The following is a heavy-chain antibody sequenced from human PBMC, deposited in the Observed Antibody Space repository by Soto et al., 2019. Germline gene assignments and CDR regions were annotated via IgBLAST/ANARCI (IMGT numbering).Heavy chain of an antibody. CDR3: AKDGPAIAVAGPYFDY. CDR1: GFPFGDFG. D-gene: IGHD6-19*01. J-gene: IGHJ4*02. V-gene: IGHV3-30*18. CDR2: ISHDGSDK. Sequence: PGGSLRLSCAASGFPFGDFGMHWLRQAPGKGLEWVAVISHDGSDKFYADSVKARFTISRDNFKNTLYLQMNSLRAEDTAVYYCAKDGPAIAVAGPYFDYWGQGTLVTVSS.